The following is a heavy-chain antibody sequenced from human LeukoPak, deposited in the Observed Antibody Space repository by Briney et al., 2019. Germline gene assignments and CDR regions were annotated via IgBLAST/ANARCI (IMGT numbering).Heavy chain of an antibody. V-gene: IGHV3-49*04. CDR3: TSGIAAAGIFYYYYYMDV. J-gene: IGHJ6*03. Sequence: PGGSLRLSCTASRFIVTYMNWDRQVPGKGLEWVGFIRSKAYGGTTEYAASVKGRFTISRDDSKSIAYLQMNSLKTEDTAVYYCTSGIAAAGIFYYYYYMDVWGKGTTVTVSS. D-gene: IGHD6-13*01. CDR1: RFIVTY. CDR2: IRSKAYGGTT.